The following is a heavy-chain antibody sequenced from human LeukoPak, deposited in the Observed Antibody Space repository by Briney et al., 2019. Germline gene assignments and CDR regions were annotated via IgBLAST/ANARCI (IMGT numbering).Heavy chain of an antibody. V-gene: IGHV4-4*07. CDR3: ASRTYYYDDTGYYSGAAFDI. Sequence: SETLSLTCTVSGGSISSYYWSWIRQPAGKGLEWIGRIYTSGSTNYNPSLKSRVTMSVDTSKSQFSLKLSSVTAADTAVYYCASRTYYYDDTGYYSGAAFDIWGQGTMVTVSS. CDR1: GGSISSYY. J-gene: IGHJ3*02. CDR2: IYTSGST. D-gene: IGHD3-22*01.